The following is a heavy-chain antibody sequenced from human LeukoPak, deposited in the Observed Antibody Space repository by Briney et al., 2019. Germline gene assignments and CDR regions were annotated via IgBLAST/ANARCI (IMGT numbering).Heavy chain of an antibody. V-gene: IGHV4-59*01. D-gene: IGHD1-26*01. Sequence: SETLSLTCTVSGGSISSYYWSWIRQPPGKGLEWIGYIYYSGSTNYNPSLKSRVTISVDTSKNQLSLKLSSVTAADTAVYYCARTSGSYSNWFDPWGQGTLVTVSS. CDR2: IYYSGST. CDR3: ARTSGSYSNWFDP. CDR1: GGSISSYY. J-gene: IGHJ5*02.